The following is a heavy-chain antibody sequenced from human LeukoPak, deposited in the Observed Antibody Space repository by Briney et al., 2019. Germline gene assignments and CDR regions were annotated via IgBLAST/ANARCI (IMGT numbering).Heavy chain of an antibody. CDR1: GFIFTGYY. V-gene: IGHV1-2*02. D-gene: IGHD6-19*01. J-gene: IGHJ3*01. Sequence: ASVKVSCKASGFIFTGYYMHWVRQAPGQGLEWMGCINANSGGTNYAQKFQGRVTMTRDTSISTAYMGLSRLRSDDTAVYYCARDHPYSSGWYGRVEALDLWGQGTTVTVSS. CDR2: INANSGGT. CDR3: ARDHPYSSGWYGRVEALDL.